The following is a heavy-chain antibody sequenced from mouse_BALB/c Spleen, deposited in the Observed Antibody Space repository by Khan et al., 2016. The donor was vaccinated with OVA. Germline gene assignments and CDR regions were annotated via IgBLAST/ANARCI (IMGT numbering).Heavy chain of an antibody. CDR2: INPNNGYT. CDR1: GYTFTSYT. V-gene: IGHV1-4*01. J-gene: IGHJ3*01. CDR3: VGGGAYYGNDGWFAY. Sequence: VQLQESGAELARPGASVKMSCKASGYTFTSYTIHWIKLRPGQGLEWIGYINPNNGYTNYNQKFKDKATLTADKSSTTVYMQLSSLTSDDSAVYNCVGGGAYYGNDGWFAYWGQGTLVTVSA. D-gene: IGHD2-14*01.